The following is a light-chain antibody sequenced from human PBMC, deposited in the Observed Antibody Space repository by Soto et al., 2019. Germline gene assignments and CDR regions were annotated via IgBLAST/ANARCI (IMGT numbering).Light chain of an antibody. CDR2: EAS. CDR3: QQYNGYWT. J-gene: IGKJ1*01. Sequence: GDRVTITCRASQSISDSLALYQQKPGKAPKLLIYEASNLKSGVPSRFSGSGSGTEYTLTISSLQPDDFASYYCQQYNGYWTFGQGTKVEIK. V-gene: IGKV1-5*03. CDR1: QSISDS.